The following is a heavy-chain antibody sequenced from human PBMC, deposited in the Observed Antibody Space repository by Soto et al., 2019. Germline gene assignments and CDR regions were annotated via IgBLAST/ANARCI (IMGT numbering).Heavy chain of an antibody. CDR2: FDLENGET. D-gene: IGHD6-25*01. J-gene: IGHJ4*01. CDR1: GYTLTELS. Sequence: ASVKVSCKVSGYTLTELSIHWVRQAPGEGLEWMGGFDLENGETIYAQRFQGRVTMTEESSVDTPYMELSSLRSEDTAVYYCAIEGRRGTQFDLWGQGTMVTVSS. CDR3: AIEGRRGTQFDL. V-gene: IGHV1-24*01.